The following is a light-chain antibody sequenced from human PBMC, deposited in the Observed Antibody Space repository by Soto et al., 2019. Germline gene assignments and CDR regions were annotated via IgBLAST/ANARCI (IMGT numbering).Light chain of an antibody. J-gene: IGKJ1*01. CDR1: QSLLHSNGYNY. Sequence: DIVMTQSPLSLPVTPGEPASISCRSSQSLLHSNGYNYLDWYLQKPGQSPQLLIYLGSNRASGAPDRFSGNGSGTDFTLKISRVEAEDVGVYYCMQALQTPWTFGQGTKVEIK. CDR2: LGS. CDR3: MQALQTPWT. V-gene: IGKV2-28*01.